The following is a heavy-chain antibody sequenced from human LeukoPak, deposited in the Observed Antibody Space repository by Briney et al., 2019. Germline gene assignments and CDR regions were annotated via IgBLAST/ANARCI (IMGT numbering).Heavy chain of an antibody. CDR1: GFTFSSYG. CDR3: ARGGYGSGSHHYYYMDV. V-gene: IGHV3-30*02. Sequence: GGSLRLSCAASGFTFSSYGMHWARQAPGKGLEWVAFIRYDGSNKYYADSVKGRFTIPRDNSKNTLYLQMGSLRAEDMAVYYCARGGYGSGSHHYYYMDVWGKGTTVTISS. D-gene: IGHD3-10*01. J-gene: IGHJ6*03. CDR2: IRYDGSNK.